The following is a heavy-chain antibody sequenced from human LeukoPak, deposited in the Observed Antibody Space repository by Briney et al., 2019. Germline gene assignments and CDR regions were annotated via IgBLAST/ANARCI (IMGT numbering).Heavy chain of an antibody. Sequence: GGSLRLSCTASGFNFSAYGMHWVRQAPGKGLDWVAVISFHGTNEYYADSVKGRFTISRDNSNNTLYLQMNSVRAEDTAVYYCAKGRRGSSYVHYFDTWGQGTLVTASS. CDR2: ISFHGTNE. D-gene: IGHD3-22*01. V-gene: IGHV3-30*18. CDR1: GFNFSAYG. CDR3: AKGRRGSSYVHYFDT. J-gene: IGHJ1*01.